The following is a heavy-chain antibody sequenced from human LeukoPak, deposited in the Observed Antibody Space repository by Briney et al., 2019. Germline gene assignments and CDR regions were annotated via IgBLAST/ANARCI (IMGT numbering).Heavy chain of an antibody. J-gene: IGHJ6*03. CDR1: GFTFSSYE. CDR2: IRYDGSNK. Sequence: GGSLRLSCAASGFTFSSYEMNWVRQAPGKGLEWVTFIRYDGSNKYYADSVKGRFTISRDNSKNTLYLQMNSLRAEDTAVYYCAKGSKEVLFTRDHYMDVWGKGTTVTISS. V-gene: IGHV3-30*02. D-gene: IGHD3-3*01. CDR3: AKGSKEVLFTRDHYMDV.